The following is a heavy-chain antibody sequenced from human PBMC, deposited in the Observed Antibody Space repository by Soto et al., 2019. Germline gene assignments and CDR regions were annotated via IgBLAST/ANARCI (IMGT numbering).Heavy chain of an antibody. Sequence: GESLKISCKGSGYSLTSYWIGWVRQMPGKGLEWMGIIYPGDSDTRYSPSFQGQVTISADKSISTAYLQWSSLKASDTAMYYCARASLNYDILTGYSTPPDYWGQGTLVTVSS. CDR1: GYSLTSYW. CDR2: IYPGDSDT. CDR3: ARASLNYDILTGYSTPPDY. D-gene: IGHD3-9*01. V-gene: IGHV5-51*01. J-gene: IGHJ4*02.